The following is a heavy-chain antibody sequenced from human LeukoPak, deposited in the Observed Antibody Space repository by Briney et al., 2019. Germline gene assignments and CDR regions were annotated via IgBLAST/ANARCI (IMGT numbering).Heavy chain of an antibody. V-gene: IGHV4-59*01. Sequence: SETLSLTCTVSGGSISSYYWSWIRQPPGKGLEWIGYIYYSGSTNYNPSLKSRVTISVDTSKNQFSLKLSSVTAADTAVYYCARPKYCSSTSCYDDAFDIWGQGTMVTVSS. CDR3: ARPKYCSSTSCYDDAFDI. D-gene: IGHD2-2*01. CDR2: IYYSGST. CDR1: GGSISSYY. J-gene: IGHJ3*02.